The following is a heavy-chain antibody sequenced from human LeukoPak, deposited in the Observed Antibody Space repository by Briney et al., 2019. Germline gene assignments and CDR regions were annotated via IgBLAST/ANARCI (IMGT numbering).Heavy chain of an antibody. CDR1: GDSISNYY. J-gene: IGHJ3*02. D-gene: IGHD2-2*01. CDR3: AGTPYCSSDNCCSFYNGNDVLNI. CDR2: IYTSGST. V-gene: IGHV4-4*09. Sequence: PSDTLSLTCAVSGDSISNYYSSWIRQPPGKGLEWLGYIYTSGSTNYNPSLKSRVTISVDTSKNQFSLRLTSVTAADTAVYYCAGTPYCSSDNCCSFYNGNDVLNIWGQGASVTVPS.